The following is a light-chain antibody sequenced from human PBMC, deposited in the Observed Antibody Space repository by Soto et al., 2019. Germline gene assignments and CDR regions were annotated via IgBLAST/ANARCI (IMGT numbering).Light chain of an antibody. CDR1: SGSIASNH. V-gene: IGLV6-57*03. J-gene: IGLJ2*01. CDR3: QSYDSNNVL. CDR2: KDN. Sequence: NFMLTQSHSVSESPGKTVTISCTRSSGSIASNHVQWYQQRPGSAPTTVIYKDNQRPSGVPDRFSGSIDSSSNSASLTISGLKTEDEADYYCQSYDSNNVLFGGRTQLTVL.